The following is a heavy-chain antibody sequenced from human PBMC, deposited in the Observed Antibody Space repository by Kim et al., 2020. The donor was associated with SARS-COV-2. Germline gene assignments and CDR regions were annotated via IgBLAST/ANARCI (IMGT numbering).Heavy chain of an antibody. D-gene: IGHD5-12*01. CDR1: GYIFTNNG. V-gene: IGHV1-3*04. Sequence: ASVKVSCKASGYIFTNNGVHWVRQAPGQRLEWMGWINTGNGDTKYSHKFQDRVTITRDTSATTAYMELSRLKSEDTALYYCARGARWLQTYYFDSWGQGTLVTVPS. J-gene: IGHJ4*02. CDR2: INTGNGDT. CDR3: ARGARWLQTYYFDS.